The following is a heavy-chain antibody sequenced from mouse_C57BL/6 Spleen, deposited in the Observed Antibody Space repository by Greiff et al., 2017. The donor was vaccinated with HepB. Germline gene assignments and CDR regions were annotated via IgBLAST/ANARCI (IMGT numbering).Heavy chain of an antibody. D-gene: IGHD1-1*01. CDR1: GFTFSDYG. J-gene: IGHJ1*03. CDR2: ISSGSSTI. Sequence: EVKLMESGGGLVKPGGSLKLSCAASGFTFSDYGMHWVRQAPEKGLEWVAYISSGSSTIYYADTVKGRFTISRDNAKNTLFLQMTSLRSEDTAMYYCAHYYGSSFWYFDVWGTGTTVTVSS. CDR3: AHYYGSSFWYFDV. V-gene: IGHV5-17*01.